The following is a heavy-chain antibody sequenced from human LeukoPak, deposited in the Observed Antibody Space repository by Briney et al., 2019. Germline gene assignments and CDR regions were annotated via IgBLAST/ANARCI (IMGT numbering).Heavy chain of an antibody. Sequence: QAGGSLRLSCAASGFTFSNFAIHWVRQAPGKGLEWVAVISYDGNNKYYADSVKGRFTISRDNSKNTLYMQMNSLRAEDTAVYYCARDRKPMGLYDMDVWGQGTTVTVSS. CDR2: ISYDGNNK. J-gene: IGHJ6*02. CDR1: GFTFSNFA. CDR3: ARDRKPMGLYDMDV. D-gene: IGHD3-10*01. V-gene: IGHV3-30-3*01.